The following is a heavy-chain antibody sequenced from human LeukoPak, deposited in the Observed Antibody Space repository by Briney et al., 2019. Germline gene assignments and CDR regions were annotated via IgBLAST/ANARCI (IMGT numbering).Heavy chain of an antibody. J-gene: IGHJ3*02. CDR2: IYYSGST. V-gene: IGHV4-39*07. Sequence: PSETLSLTCTVSGGSISSSSYYWGWIRQPPGKGLEWIGSIYYSGSTHYNPSLKSRVTISVDTSKNQFSLKLSSVTAADTAVYYCASNSRDIVVVPAASAFDIWGQGTMVTVSS. CDR3: ASNSRDIVVVPAASAFDI. CDR1: GGSISSSSYY. D-gene: IGHD2-2*01.